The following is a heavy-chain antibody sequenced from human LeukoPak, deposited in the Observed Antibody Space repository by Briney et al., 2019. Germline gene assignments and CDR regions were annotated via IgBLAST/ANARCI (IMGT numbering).Heavy chain of an antibody. CDR1: AFTFGDHS. D-gene: IGHD5-18*01. CDR2: IRSEAYGGTT. V-gene: IGHV3-49*03. CDR3: ARGPIYLWLYYGMDV. J-gene: IGHJ6*02. Sequence: GRALRLFTTTSAFTFGDHSMCWFLQAPGKGVQGGGVIRSEAYGGTTEYAASVQGRFTISRDDSRGIPYLQMNSRKTEDTALYYGARGPIYLWLYYGMDVWGQGSTVTVSS.